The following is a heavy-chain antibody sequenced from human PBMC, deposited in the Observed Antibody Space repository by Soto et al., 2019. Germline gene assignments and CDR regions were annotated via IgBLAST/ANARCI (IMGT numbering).Heavy chain of an antibody. J-gene: IGHJ5*02. CDR3: ATLPPRIEVTVLPIPT. Sequence: ASVKVSCKASGDTFNSYTINWVRQAPGQGLQWMGRTIPILAMSNYALKFQGRVTITADKSTTTAYMELSRLRSDDTVFFYCATLPPRIEVTVLPIPTWGQGTLVTVSS. V-gene: IGHV1-69*02. CDR2: TIPILAMS. CDR1: GDTFNSYT. D-gene: IGHD2-15*01.